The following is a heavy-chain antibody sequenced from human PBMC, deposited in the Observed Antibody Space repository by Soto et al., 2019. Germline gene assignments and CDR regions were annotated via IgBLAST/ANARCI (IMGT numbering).Heavy chain of an antibody. D-gene: IGHD3-3*01. J-gene: IGHJ6*02. CDR2: IYSGGST. Sequence: GGSLRLSCRASGFTVTSNYISWFRHAPGNGLEWVSVIYSGGSTYYADSVKGRFTISRDNSKNTLYLQMNSLRAEDTAVYYCATPSGAFLEWSPKDNYYYYGMDVWGQGT. CDR3: ATPSGAFLEWSPKDNYYYYGMDV. V-gene: IGHV3-66*01. CDR1: GFTVTSNY.